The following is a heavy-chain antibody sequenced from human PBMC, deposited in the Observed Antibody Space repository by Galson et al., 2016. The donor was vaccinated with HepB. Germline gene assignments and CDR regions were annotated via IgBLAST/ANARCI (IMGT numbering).Heavy chain of an antibody. J-gene: IGHJ4*02. D-gene: IGHD1-1*01. V-gene: IGHV3-11*01. Sequence: SLRLSCAASGLPFSDSYMSWIRQAPGKGLEWISYISNTGKTINYADSVKGRFTISRDNAKNSVYLQMNTLRGEDTAVYYCATQLHLIIVPGTFDSWGQGTLVTVSS. CDR2: ISNTGKTI. CDR3: ATQLHLIIVPGTFDS. CDR1: GLPFSDSY.